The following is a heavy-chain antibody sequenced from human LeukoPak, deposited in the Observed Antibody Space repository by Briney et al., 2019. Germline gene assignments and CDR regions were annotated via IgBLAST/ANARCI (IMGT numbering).Heavy chain of an antibody. D-gene: IGHD1-14*01. J-gene: IGHJ4*02. CDR3: ARDSFETDIDY. V-gene: IGHV3-7*01. CDR1: GFLFSRYW. CDR2: IKEDGSEK. Sequence: TGGSLRLSCAASGFLFSRYWMSWVRQAPGEGLEWVANIKEDGSEKYYVESMKGRFTISRDNVKNSLYLQINSLRAEDTAVYYCARDSFETDIDYWGQGTLVTVSS.